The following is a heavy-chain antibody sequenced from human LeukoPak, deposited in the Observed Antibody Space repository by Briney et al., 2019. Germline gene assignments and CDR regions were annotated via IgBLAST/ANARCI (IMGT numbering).Heavy chain of an antibody. CDR2: IYHSGST. CDR1: GGSISSGGYS. D-gene: IGHD4-17*01. Sequence: PSQTLSLTCAVSGGSISSGGYSWSWIRQPPGKGLEWIGYIYHSGSTCYNPSLKSRVTISVDRSKNQFSLKLSSVTAADTAVYYCAREDTTVTTGGFDYWGQGTLVTVSS. V-gene: IGHV4-30-2*01. CDR3: AREDTTVTTGGFDY. J-gene: IGHJ4*02.